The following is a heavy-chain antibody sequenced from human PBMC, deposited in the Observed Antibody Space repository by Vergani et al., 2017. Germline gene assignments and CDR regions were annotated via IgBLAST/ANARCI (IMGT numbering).Heavy chain of an antibody. D-gene: IGHD3-3*01. CDR2: IYYSGST. Sequence: QVQLQQWGAGLLKPSETLSLTCAVYGGSFSGYYWSWIRQPPGKGLEWIGYIYYSGSTNYNPSLKSRVTISVDTSKNQFSLKLSSVTAADTAVYYCARVVDDFWSGYYLRVGNWFDPWGQGTLVTVSS. V-gene: IGHV4-34*11. CDR1: GGSFSGYY. J-gene: IGHJ5*02. CDR3: ARVVDDFWSGYYLRVGNWFDP.